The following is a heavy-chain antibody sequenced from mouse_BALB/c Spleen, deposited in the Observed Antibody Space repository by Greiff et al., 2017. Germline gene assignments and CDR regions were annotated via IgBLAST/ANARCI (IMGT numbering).Heavy chain of an antibody. CDR1: GYTFTSYY. D-gene: IGHD2-1*01. Sequence: QVQLQQSGPELVKPGASVRISCKASGYTFTSYYIHWVKQRPGQGLEWIGWIYPGNVNTKYNEKFKGKATLTADKSSSTAYMQLSSLTSEDSAVYFCARLGGNYVRAMDYWGQGTSVTVSS. V-gene: IGHV1S56*01. CDR2: IYPGNVNT. J-gene: IGHJ4*01. CDR3: ARLGGNYVRAMDY.